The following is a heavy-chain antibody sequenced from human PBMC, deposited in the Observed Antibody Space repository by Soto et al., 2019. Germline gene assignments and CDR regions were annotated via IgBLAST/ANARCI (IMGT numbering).Heavy chain of an antibody. D-gene: IGHD2-21*02. CDR2: IYHSGSS. J-gene: IGHJ6*02. CDR1: GGCISSGGYY. V-gene: IGHV4-61*08. Sequence: SETLSLTCTVSGGCISSGGYYWSWIRQHPGKGLEWIGYIYHSGSSNYNPSLKSRVTILLDTSKNQLSLKLSSVTAADTAVYYCARDLWGYCGTDCYPLDVWGQGTTVTVS. CDR3: ARDLWGYCGTDCYPLDV.